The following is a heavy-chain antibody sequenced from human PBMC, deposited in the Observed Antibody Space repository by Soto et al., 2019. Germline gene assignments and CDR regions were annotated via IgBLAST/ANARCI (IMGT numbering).Heavy chain of an antibody. J-gene: IGHJ4*02. CDR3: ARATYDSSGYFDY. CDR1: VGSISSGDYF. V-gene: IGHV4-31*03. Sequence: TLSLTCSVSVGSISSGDYFWSWIRQRPGKGLEWIGYIYYRGATYSNPSLRSRLTRAIDTSKNQFSLKLSSVTAADTAVYYCARATYDSSGYFDYWGQGALVTVS. D-gene: IGHD3-22*01. CDR2: IYYRGAT.